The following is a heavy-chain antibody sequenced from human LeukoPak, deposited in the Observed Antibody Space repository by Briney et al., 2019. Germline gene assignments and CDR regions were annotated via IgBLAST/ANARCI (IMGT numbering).Heavy chain of an antibody. D-gene: IGHD2-15*01. CDR2: IIPIFSTA. V-gene: IGHV1-69*05. CDR1: GGTFSSYA. CDR3: ASMVVAATKRAGYFDY. Sequence: SVKVSCKASGGTFSSYAISWVRQAPGQGLEWMGGIIPIFSTANYAQKFQGRVTITTDESTSTAYMELSSLRSEDTAVYYCASMVVAATKRAGYFDYWGQGTLVTVSS. J-gene: IGHJ4*02.